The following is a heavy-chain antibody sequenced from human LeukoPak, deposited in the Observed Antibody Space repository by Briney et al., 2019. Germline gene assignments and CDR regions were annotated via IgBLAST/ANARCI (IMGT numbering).Heavy chain of an antibody. D-gene: IGHD2-2*01. V-gene: IGHV4-39*01. Sequence: PSETLSLTCTVSGGSISSSSYYWGWIRQPPGKGLEWIGSIYYSGSTYYNPSLKSRVTISVDTSKNQFSLKLSSVTAADTAVYYCAREYCSSTSCYGMDVWGQGTTVTVSS. J-gene: IGHJ6*02. CDR3: AREYCSSTSCYGMDV. CDR1: GGSISSSSYY. CDR2: IYYSGST.